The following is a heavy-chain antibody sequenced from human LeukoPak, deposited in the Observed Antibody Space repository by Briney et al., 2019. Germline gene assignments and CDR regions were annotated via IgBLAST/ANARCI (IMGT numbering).Heavy chain of an antibody. Sequence: GGSLRLSCAASGFTFSNYGMHWVRQAPGKGLEWVAFIRHDETHKYYADSVKGRFTISRDNAKNTLYLQMNSLRAEDTAVYYCARAFQLRDYWGQGTLVTVSS. CDR3: ARAFQLRDY. CDR2: IRHDETHK. J-gene: IGHJ4*02. D-gene: IGHD1-26*01. V-gene: IGHV3-30*02. CDR1: GFTFSNYG.